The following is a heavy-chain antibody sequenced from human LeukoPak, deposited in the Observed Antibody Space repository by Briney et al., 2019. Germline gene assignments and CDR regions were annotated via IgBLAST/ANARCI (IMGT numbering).Heavy chain of an antibody. J-gene: IGHJ4*02. CDR2: ISYSGST. CDR1: GGSISSYY. V-gene: IGHV4-59*01. CDR3: ARDAVTVNSYYFDY. D-gene: IGHD4-11*01. Sequence: SETLSLTCTVSGGSISSYYWSWIRQPPGKGLNWIGYISYSGSTNYNPSLKSRVTISVDTSKNQFSLKLSSVTAADTAVYYCARDAVTVNSYYFDYWGQGTLVTVSS.